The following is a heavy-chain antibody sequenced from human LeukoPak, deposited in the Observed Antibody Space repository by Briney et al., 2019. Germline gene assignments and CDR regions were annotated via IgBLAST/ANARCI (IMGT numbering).Heavy chain of an antibody. V-gene: IGHV1-18*01. CDR3: ARTPSSQVLRYFDRLVDP. CDR2: INAYNGNT. CDR1: GYTFTSYG. D-gene: IGHD3-9*01. J-gene: IGHJ5*01. Sequence: ASVKVSCKASGYTFTSYGISWVRQAPGQGLEWMGWINAYNGNTNYAQKLQGRVTMTTDTSTSTAYMELRSLRSDDTAVYYCARTPSSQVLRYFDRLVDPWGQGTLVTVSS.